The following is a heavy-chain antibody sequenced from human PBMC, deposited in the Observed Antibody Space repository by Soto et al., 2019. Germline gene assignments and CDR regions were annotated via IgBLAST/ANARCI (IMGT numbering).Heavy chain of an antibody. D-gene: IGHD3-3*01. V-gene: IGHV1-3*01. CDR3: ARLRVDIWSAAFFDH. Sequence: QVQLVQSGAEVKKPGASVKVSCETSGYTFTTFAMHWVRQAPGQSLEWLGYINAGNGNIKYAQKFQDRVTITRDTSARTVYLELSSLTSEDTATYYWARLRVDIWSAAFFDHWGQGTRVTVSS. CDR1: GYTFTTFA. CDR2: INAGNGNI. J-gene: IGHJ4*02.